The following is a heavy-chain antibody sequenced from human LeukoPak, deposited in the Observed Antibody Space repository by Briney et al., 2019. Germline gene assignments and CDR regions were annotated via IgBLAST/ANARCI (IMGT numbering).Heavy chain of an antibody. CDR2: INSDGSST. CDR3: ARGYSYGYRIDY. V-gene: IGHV3-74*01. D-gene: IGHD5-18*01. Sequence: PGGSLRLSCAASGFTFSSYWMHWVRQAPGKGLVWVSRINSDGSSTSYADSAKVRFTISRDNATNTLYLQMNSLRAEDRAVYYCARGYSYGYRIDYWGQGTLVTVSS. CDR1: GFTFSSYW. J-gene: IGHJ4*02.